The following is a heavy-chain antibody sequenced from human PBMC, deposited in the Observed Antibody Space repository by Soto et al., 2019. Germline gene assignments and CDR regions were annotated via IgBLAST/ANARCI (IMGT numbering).Heavy chain of an antibody. D-gene: IGHD2-21*02. V-gene: IGHV1-8*01. CDR2: INPNRGNA. Sequence: QVQLVQSGAEVKKPGASVKVSCKGSGYTFTSYDINWVRQATGQGLEWMGWINPNRGNAGYAQKFQGRVTMTRNTSISTAYMELSSLRSEDTAVYYCARSPVVLVTATPDYWGQGTLVTVSS. J-gene: IGHJ4*02. CDR3: ARSPVVLVTATPDY. CDR1: GYTFTSYD.